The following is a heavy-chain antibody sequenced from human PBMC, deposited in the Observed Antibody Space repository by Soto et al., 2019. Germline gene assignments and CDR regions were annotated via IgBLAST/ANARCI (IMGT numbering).Heavy chain of an antibody. CDR1: GGSISSYY. V-gene: IGHV4-59*07. Sequence: SDTLSLTCTVPGGSISSYYWSWIRQPPGKGLEWIGYIYYSGSTNYNPSLKSRVTISVDTSKNQFSLKLSSVTAADTAVYYCARTLYSYGPRFDYWGQGTLVTVS. J-gene: IGHJ4*02. CDR3: ARTLYSYGPRFDY. D-gene: IGHD5-18*01. CDR2: IYYSGST.